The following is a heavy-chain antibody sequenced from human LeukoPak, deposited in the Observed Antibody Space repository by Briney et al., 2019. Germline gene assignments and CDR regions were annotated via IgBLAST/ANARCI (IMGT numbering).Heavy chain of an antibody. J-gene: IGHJ5*02. D-gene: IGHD4-17*01. CDR2: ISGCCSST. CDR1: GLPLLSYA. Sequence: GSLRLSCLGTGLPLLSYALSWARQAPGKGLEGVSAISGCCSSTYNADSVKGRFTISKDNSKNTLYLQMNSLRAEDTAVYYCAKELYGDHVGWFDPWGQGTLVTVSS. V-gene: IGHV3-23*01. CDR3: AKELYGDHVGWFDP.